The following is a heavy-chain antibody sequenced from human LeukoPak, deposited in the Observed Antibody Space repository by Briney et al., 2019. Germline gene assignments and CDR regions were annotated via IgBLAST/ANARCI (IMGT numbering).Heavy chain of an antibody. J-gene: IGHJ4*02. V-gene: IGHV4-4*07. CDR1: GASLNSYY. Sequence: SETLSLTCTVSGASLNSYYWSWIRQPAGKGLEWIGRIYSGGSTNYNPSLKSRVTLSVDTSKNQFSLRLSSLTVADTAVYYCEGEGRYGDYEGYWGQGTLVTVSS. CDR2: IYSGGST. CDR3: EGEGRYGDYEGY. D-gene: IGHD4-17*01.